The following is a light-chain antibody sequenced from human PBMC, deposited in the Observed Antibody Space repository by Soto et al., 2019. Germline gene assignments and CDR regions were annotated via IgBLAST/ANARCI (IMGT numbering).Light chain of an antibody. J-gene: IGKJ4*01. CDR1: QSVSSSH. CDR3: QQYGSSP. Sequence: EIVLTQSPGTLSLSPGERATLSCRASQSVSSSHLAWYQQKPGQAPRLLIYGASSRATGIPDRFSGSGSGTDFTLTISRLEPEDFAVYYCQQYGSSPFGGGTKVDIK. V-gene: IGKV3-20*01. CDR2: GAS.